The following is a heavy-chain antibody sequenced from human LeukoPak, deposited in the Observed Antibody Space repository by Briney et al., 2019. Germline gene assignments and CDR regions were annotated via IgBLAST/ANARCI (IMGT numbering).Heavy chain of an antibody. D-gene: IGHD5-12*01. J-gene: IGHJ4*02. Sequence: GGSLRLSCAASGFTFSSYAMSWVRQAPGKGLEWVSVISGSGGSTYYADSVKGRFTISRDNSKKTLYLQMNSLRAEDTAVYYCVRGTGYSAYDYDFDYWGQGTLVTVSS. CDR1: GFTFSSYA. CDR3: VRGTGYSAYDYDFDY. CDR2: ISGSGGST. V-gene: IGHV3-23*01.